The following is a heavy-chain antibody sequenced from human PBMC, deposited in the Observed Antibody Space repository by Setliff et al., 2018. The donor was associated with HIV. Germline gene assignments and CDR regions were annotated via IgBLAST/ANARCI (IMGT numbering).Heavy chain of an antibody. CDR3: ARLGSGWSDSYYYAMDV. CDR2: ISPYNGHT. V-gene: IGHV1-18*01. D-gene: IGHD6-19*01. Sequence: VASVKVSCKTSGYTFPTYGISWVRQAPGHGLEWMGWISPYNGHTKYAQTFQGRVTMTIDTSTSSAYMELRSLRSDDTAVYFCARLGSGWSDSYYYAMDVWGQGTTVTVSS. CDR1: GYTFPTYG. J-gene: IGHJ6*02.